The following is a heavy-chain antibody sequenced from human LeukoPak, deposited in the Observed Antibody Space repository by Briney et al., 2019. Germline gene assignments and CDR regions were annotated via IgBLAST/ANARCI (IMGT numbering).Heavy chain of an antibody. CDR2: ISYDGSNK. V-gene: IGHV3-30*18. Sequence: GRSLRLSCAASGFTFSSYGMHWVRQAPGKGLEWVAVISYDGSNKYYADSVKGRFTISRDNSKNTLYLQMNSLRAEDTAVYYCAKDLGWNDVHYGMDVWGQGTTVTVSS. J-gene: IGHJ6*02. CDR1: GFTFSSYG. D-gene: IGHD1-1*01. CDR3: AKDLGWNDVHYGMDV.